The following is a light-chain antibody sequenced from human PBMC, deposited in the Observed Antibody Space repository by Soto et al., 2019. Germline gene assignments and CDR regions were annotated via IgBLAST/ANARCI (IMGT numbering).Light chain of an antibody. CDR1: SSGVGPYKY. J-gene: IGLJ1*01. V-gene: IGLV2-8*01. CDR2: AVN. Sequence: QSVLTQPPSASGSPGQSVTISCTGTSSGVGPYKYVSWYQQHPGKAPKLIIYAVNQRPSGVPDRFSGSKSGNTASLTVSGLQAEDEADYYCSSYASGNIYVFGTGTKVTVL. CDR3: SSYASGNIYV.